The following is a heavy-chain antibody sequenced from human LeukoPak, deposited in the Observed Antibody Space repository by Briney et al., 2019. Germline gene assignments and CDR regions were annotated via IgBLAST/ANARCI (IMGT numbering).Heavy chain of an antibody. Sequence: GGSLRLSCAASGFTFTNYWMSWVRQDAGKGLELVANIKQDRSEKYYVDSVKGRFTLSRDNANNSLFLQMNSLRGEDTAVYYCARLREIPVFGVVTKSTSYFDYWGQGTLVTVSS. CDR2: IKQDRSEK. V-gene: IGHV3-7*01. J-gene: IGHJ4*02. CDR3: ARLREIPVFGVVTKSTSYFDY. CDR1: GFTFTNYW. D-gene: IGHD3-3*01.